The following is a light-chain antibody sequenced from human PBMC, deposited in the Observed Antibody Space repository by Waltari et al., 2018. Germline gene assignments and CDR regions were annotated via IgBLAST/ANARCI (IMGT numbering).Light chain of an antibody. Sequence: DIQMTQSPSSLSASVGDRVTITCRASQSISIYLNWHQQKPGKAPKLLIYYGNRLESVVPSRFSGSGSGTEFTLIISSLQPEDFATYYCQQYNSLPLTFGGGTKVEIK. CDR3: QQYNSLPLT. J-gene: IGKJ4*01. CDR2: YGN. V-gene: IGKV1-39*01. CDR1: QSISIY.